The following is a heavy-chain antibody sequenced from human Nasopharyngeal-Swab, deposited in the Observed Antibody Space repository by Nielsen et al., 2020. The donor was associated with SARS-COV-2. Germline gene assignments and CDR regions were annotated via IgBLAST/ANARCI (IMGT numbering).Heavy chain of an antibody. J-gene: IGHJ6*02. V-gene: IGHV4-30-2*01. CDR3: ARRILYDGMDV. D-gene: IGHD2-15*01. Sequence: WIRQPPGKGLEWIGNIYHSGSTYYNPSLKRRVTISVDRSKNQFSLKLSSVTAADTAVYYCARRILYDGMDVWGQGTTVTVSS. CDR2: IYHSGST.